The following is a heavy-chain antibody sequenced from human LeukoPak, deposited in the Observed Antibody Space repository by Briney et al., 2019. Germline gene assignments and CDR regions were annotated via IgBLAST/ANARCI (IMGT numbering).Heavy chain of an antibody. J-gene: IGHJ4*02. CDR1: GYTFTSYA. D-gene: IGHD3-22*01. Sequence: GASVKVSCKASGYTFTSYAMNWVRQAPGQGLEWMGWINTNTGNPTYAQGFTGRFVFSLDTSVSTAYLQISSLKAEDTAVYYCARENPKSVYYYDSSGYCMFGYWGQGTLVTVSS. CDR3: ARENPKSVYYYDSSGYCMFGY. CDR2: INTNTGNP. V-gene: IGHV7-4-1*02.